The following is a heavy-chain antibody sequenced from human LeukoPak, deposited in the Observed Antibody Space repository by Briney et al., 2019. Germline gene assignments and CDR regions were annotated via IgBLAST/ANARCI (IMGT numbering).Heavy chain of an antibody. J-gene: IGHJ5*02. D-gene: IGHD5-12*01. CDR3: ARAIKGDNWFDP. CDR2: INPNSGGT. Sequence: ASVTVSCKASGYTFTGYYMHWVRQAPGQGLEWMGWINPNSGGTNYAQKFQGRVTMTRDTSISTAYMELSRLRSDDTAVYYCARAIKGDNWFDPWGQGTLVTVSS. V-gene: IGHV1-2*02. CDR1: GYTFTGYY.